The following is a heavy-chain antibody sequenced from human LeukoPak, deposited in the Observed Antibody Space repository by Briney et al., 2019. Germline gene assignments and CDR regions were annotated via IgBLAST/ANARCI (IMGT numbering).Heavy chain of an antibody. V-gene: IGHV1-46*01. CDR3: VRVLRSPDY. D-gene: IGHD1-26*01. CDR2: INPDGGST. Sequence: ASVKVSCKASGYTFSIYYIHWVRQAPGQGLEWVGIINPDGGSTTYAQKFQGRVTMTRDTSTSTVYMELSSLRSDDSAVYYCVRVLRSPDYWGQGTLVTVSS. CDR1: GYTFSIYY. J-gene: IGHJ4*02.